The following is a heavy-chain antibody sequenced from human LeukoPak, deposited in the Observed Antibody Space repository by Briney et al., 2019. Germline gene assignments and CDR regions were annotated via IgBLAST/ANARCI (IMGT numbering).Heavy chain of an antibody. CDR1: GGTFSSYA. CDR3: ARLQYSSSWYGAFDI. V-gene: IGHV1-69*13. J-gene: IGHJ3*02. D-gene: IGHD6-13*01. CDR2: IIPIFGTA. Sequence: SVKVSCKASGGTFSSYAISWVRQAPGQGLEWMGGIIPIFGTANYAQKFQGRVTITADESTSTAYMELSSLRSEDTAVYYCARLQYSSSWYGAFDIWGQGTMVTVSS.